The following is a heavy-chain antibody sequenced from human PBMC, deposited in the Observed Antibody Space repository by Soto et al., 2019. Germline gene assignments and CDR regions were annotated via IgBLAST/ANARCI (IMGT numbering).Heavy chain of an antibody. CDR3: AKGIETNDY. V-gene: IGHV3-33*06. CDR2: IWYDGSNK. D-gene: IGHD3-3*02. Sequence: GGSLRLSCAASGFTFSSYGMHWVRQAPGKGLEWVSVIWYDGSNKYYADSVKGRFTISRDNSKNTLYLQMNSLRAEDTAVYYCAKGIETNDYWGQGTLVTVSS. J-gene: IGHJ4*02. CDR1: GFTFSSYG.